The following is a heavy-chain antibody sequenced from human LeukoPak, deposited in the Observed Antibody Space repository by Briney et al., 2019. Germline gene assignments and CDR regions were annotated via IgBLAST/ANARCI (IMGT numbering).Heavy chain of an antibody. CDR2: ISAYNGNT. CDR1: GYTFTSYG. CDR3: ASWIVATDGRRSWFDP. D-gene: IGHD5-12*01. Sequence: GASVKVSCKASGYTFTSYGISWVRQAPGQGLEWMGWISAYNGNTNYAQKLQGRVTMTRDTSISTAYMELSRLRSDDTAVYYCASWIVATDGRRSWFDPWGQGTLVTVSS. J-gene: IGHJ5*02. V-gene: IGHV1-18*01.